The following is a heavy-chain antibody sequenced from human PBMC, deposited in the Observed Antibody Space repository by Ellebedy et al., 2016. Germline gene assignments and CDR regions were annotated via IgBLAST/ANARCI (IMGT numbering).Heavy chain of an antibody. CDR3: ARDGSGFWSGRDY. D-gene: IGHD3-3*01. J-gene: IGHJ4*02. CDR2: IKQDGSEK. V-gene: IGHV3-7*01. Sequence: GGSLRLXXAASGFTFSSYWMSWVRQAPGKGLEWVANIKQDGSEKKYVDSVKGRFTISRDNAKNSLYLQMNSLRVEDTAVYYCARDGSGFWSGRDYWGQGTLVTVSS. CDR1: GFTFSSYW.